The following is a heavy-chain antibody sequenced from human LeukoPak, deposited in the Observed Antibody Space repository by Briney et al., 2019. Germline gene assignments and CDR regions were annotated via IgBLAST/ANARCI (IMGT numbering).Heavy chain of an antibody. Sequence: ASVKVSCKASGGTFSSYAISWVRQAPGQGLEWMGGIIPIFGTANYAQKFQGRVTITADKSTSTAYMELSSLRSEDTAVCYCARARLYYYDSGGYPDYWGQGTLVTVSS. J-gene: IGHJ4*02. CDR1: GGTFSSYA. D-gene: IGHD3-22*01. V-gene: IGHV1-69*06. CDR3: ARARLYYYDSGGYPDY. CDR2: IIPIFGTA.